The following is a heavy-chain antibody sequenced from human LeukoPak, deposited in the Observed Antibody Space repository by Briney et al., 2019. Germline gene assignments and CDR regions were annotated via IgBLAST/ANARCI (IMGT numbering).Heavy chain of an antibody. CDR1: GGSISSYY. J-gene: IGHJ1*01. CDR2: IYYSGST. CDR3: ARGGWYPESFQH. Sequence: SETLSLTCTVSGGSISSYYWNWIRQPPGKGLEWIGYIYYSGSTNYNPSLKSQVTISVDTSKNQFSLKLSSVTAADTAVYYCARGGWYPESFQHWGQGALVTVSS. V-gene: IGHV4-59*01. D-gene: IGHD6-19*01.